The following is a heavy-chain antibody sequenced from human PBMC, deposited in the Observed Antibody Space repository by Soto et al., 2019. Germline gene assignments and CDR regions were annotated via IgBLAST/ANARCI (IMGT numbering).Heavy chain of an antibody. Sequence: QVQLVESGGGVVQPGRSLRLSCAASGFTFSSYAMHWVRQAPGKGLEWVAVISYDGSNKCYADSVKGRFTISRDNSKNRQSLQMNSLRAEDPAVYYCARDLDYADYPFDPWGEGTLVTIFS. CDR2: ISYDGSNK. J-gene: IGHJ5*02. CDR3: ARDLDYADYPFDP. V-gene: IGHV3-30-3*01. CDR1: GFTFSSYA. D-gene: IGHD4-17*01.